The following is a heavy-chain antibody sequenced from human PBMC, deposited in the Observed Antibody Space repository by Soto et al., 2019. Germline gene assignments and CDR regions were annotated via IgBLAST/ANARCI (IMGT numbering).Heavy chain of an antibody. J-gene: IGHJ4*02. D-gene: IGHD3-16*01. CDR1: GGSISSGGYY. CDR2: IYYSGST. V-gene: IGHV4-31*03. CDR3: ARRDSTSGYFDY. Sequence: PSETLSLTCTVSGGSISSGGYYWSWIRQHPGKGLEWIGYIYYSGSTYYNPSLKSRVTISVDTSKNQFSLKLSSVTAADTAVYYCARRDSTSGYFDYWGQGTLVTVSS.